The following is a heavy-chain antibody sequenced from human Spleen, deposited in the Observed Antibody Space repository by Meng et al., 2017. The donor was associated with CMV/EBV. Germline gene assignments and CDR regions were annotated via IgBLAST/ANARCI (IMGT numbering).Heavy chain of an antibody. V-gene: IGHV4-34*01. D-gene: IGHD2-2*01. CDR1: GGSFSGYY. Sequence: LQQVGAGLLKPSETLSLTCAVYGGSFSGYYWSWIRQPPGKGLEWIGEINHSGSTNYNPSLKSRVTISVDTSKNQFSLKLSSVTAADTAMYYCARGGGCSSSSCDLDYWGQGVLVTVSS. J-gene: IGHJ4*02. CDR3: ARGGGCSSSSCDLDY. CDR2: INHSGST.